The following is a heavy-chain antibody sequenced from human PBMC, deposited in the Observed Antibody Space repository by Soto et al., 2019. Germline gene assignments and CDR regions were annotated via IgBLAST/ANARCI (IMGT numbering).Heavy chain of an antibody. Sequence: ASVKVSCKASGYTFTSYGISWVRQAPGQGLEWMGWISAYNGNTNYAQKLQGRVTMTTDTSTSTAYMELRSLRSDDTAVYYCARHMWDYYDSSGCYGDVAFDIWGQGTMVTVSS. J-gene: IGHJ3*02. D-gene: IGHD3-22*01. V-gene: IGHV1-18*01. CDR3: ARHMWDYYDSSGCYGDVAFDI. CDR2: ISAYNGNT. CDR1: GYTFTSYG.